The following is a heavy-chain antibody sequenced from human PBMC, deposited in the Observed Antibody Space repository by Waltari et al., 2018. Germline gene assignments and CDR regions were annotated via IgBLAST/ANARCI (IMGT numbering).Heavy chain of an antibody. CDR1: GGSLSTHS. CDR2: IIPMFGTA. Sequence: QVQLVQSGAELKKPGSSVKVSCKVSGGSLSTHSIPWVRQAPGQGLEWRGGIIPMFGTANYAQKIQDRVTINTDESMTTAYMHLSSLTSDDTAVYYCARGGLYGQQLLESAFEIWGQGTKVTVSS. V-gene: IGHV1-69*05. D-gene: IGHD6-13*01. CDR3: ARGGLYGQQLLESAFEI. J-gene: IGHJ3*02.